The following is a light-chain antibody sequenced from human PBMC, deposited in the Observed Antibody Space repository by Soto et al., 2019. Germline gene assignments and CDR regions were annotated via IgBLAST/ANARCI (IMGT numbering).Light chain of an antibody. Sequence: EIVLTQSPGTLSLSPGERATRSCRASQSVSSSYLAWYQQKPGQAPRLIIYGASDRATGIPDRFSGSGSGTDFTLTISRLEPEDFAVYYCQQYGSSPYTFGQGTKLEIQ. CDR1: QSVSSSY. J-gene: IGKJ2*01. V-gene: IGKV3-20*01. CDR3: QQYGSSPYT. CDR2: GAS.